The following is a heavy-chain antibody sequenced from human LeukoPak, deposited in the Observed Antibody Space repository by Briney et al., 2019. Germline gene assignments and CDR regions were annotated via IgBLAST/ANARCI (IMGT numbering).Heavy chain of an antibody. CDR1: GFTVSSNY. CDR3: ARDPPLWAPSGSWIDY. CDR2: IYSDGSK. J-gene: IGHJ4*02. D-gene: IGHD6-13*01. V-gene: IGHV3-66*02. Sequence: GGSLRLSCAASGFTVSSNYMSWVRQAPGKGLEWVSVIYSDGSKYYGASVKRRFNISRDNSKNTLYLQMSSLRAEDTAVYYCARDPPLWAPSGSWIDYWGQGTLVTVSS.